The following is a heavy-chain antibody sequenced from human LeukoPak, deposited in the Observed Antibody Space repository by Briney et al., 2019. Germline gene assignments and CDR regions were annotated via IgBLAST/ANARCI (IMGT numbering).Heavy chain of an antibody. V-gene: IGHV4-61*02. J-gene: IGHJ5*02. CDR1: GGSISSGSYY. D-gene: IGHD5-18*01. Sequence: SETLSLTCTVSGGSISSGSYYWSWIRQPAGKGLEWIRRIYTSGSTNYNPSLKSRVTISVDTSKNQFSLKLSSVTAADTAVYYCARHVPADTGLVNWFDPWGQGTLVTVSS. CDR3: ARHVPADTGLVNWFDP. CDR2: IYTSGST.